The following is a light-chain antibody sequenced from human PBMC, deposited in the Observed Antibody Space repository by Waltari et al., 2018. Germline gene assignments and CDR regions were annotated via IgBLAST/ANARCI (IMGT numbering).Light chain of an antibody. CDR1: NIESKS. J-gene: IGLJ1*01. CDR3: QVWDANTDPGV. CDR2: SDN. Sequence: SYVLTQPPSVSVAPGETARITCGGNNIESKSVHWYRQRPGQAPGVVISSDNDRAAGIPERFSGSNSGNTATLTISRVEAGDEADYYCQVWDANTDPGVFGTGTEVTVL. V-gene: IGLV3-21*01.